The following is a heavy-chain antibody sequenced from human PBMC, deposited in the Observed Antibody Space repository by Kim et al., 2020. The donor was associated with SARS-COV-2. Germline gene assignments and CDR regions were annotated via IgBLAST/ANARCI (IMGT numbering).Heavy chain of an antibody. Sequence: SGPTLVNPTQTLTLTCTFSGFSLSTSGMCVSWIRQPPGKALEWLALIDWDDDKYYSTSLKTRLTISKDTSKNQVVLTMTNMDPVDTATYYCARITGTTFTHYYYYYGMDVWGQGTTVTVSS. V-gene: IGHV2-70*01. CDR1: GFSLSTSGMC. D-gene: IGHD1-7*01. J-gene: IGHJ6*02. CDR3: ARITGTTFTHYYYYYGMDV. CDR2: IDWDDDK.